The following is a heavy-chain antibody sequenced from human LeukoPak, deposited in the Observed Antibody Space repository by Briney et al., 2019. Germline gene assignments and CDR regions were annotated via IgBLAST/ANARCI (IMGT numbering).Heavy chain of an antibody. D-gene: IGHD4/OR15-4a*01. V-gene: IGHV3-7*04. CDR1: GFTFSSYW. CDR2: IKHDGSEQ. Sequence: GRSLRLSCAASGFTFSSYWMDWVRQAPGKGLGWVANIKHDGSEQYYVDSVKGRFTISRDNAKNLLYLQMSSLRVEDTAIYYCARDKYGAYSDSWGQGTLVTVSS. J-gene: IGHJ4*02. CDR3: ARDKYGAYSDS.